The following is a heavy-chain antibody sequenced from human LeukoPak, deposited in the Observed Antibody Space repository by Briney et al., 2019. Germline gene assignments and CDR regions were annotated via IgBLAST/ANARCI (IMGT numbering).Heavy chain of an antibody. J-gene: IGHJ6*02. D-gene: IGHD3-10*01. V-gene: IGHV4-39*01. CDR2: IYYSGST. Sequence: SETLSLPCSVSGGSISCRSDFWRWIRQPPGKGLEWIGSIYYSGSTYYNPSLKSRVTMSVDTSKNRFSLKMSTVTAADTAVYYCARIMLEYDVIGGNYYGMNVWGQGTTVTVSS. CDR3: ARIMLEYDVIGGNYYGMNV. CDR1: GGSISCRSDF.